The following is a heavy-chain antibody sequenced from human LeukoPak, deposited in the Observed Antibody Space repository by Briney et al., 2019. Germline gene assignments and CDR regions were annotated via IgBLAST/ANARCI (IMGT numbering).Heavy chain of an antibody. CDR2: INPNSGGT. CDR3: ARLLWFGEQPPDY. D-gene: IGHD3-10*01. Sequence: ASVKVSCKASRYTFTGYYMHWVRQAPGQGLEWMGWINPNSGGTNYAQKFQGRVTMTRDTSISTAYMELSRLRSDDTAVYYCARLLWFGEQPPDYWGQGTLVTVSS. J-gene: IGHJ4*02. V-gene: IGHV1-2*02. CDR1: RYTFTGYY.